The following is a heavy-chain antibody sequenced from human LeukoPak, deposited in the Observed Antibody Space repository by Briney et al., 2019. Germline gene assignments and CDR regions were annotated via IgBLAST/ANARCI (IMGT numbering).Heavy chain of an antibody. J-gene: IGHJ4*02. D-gene: IGHD6-19*01. V-gene: IGHV3-7*03. Sequence: GGSLRLSCTASGFTFSSYAMSWVRQAPGKGLEWVANIKQDGSEKYYVDSVKGRFTISRDNAKNSLYLQMNSLRAEDTAVYYCARANPGIAVAGIDYWGQGTLVTVSS. CDR2: IKQDGSEK. CDR3: ARANPGIAVAGIDY. CDR1: GFTFSSYA.